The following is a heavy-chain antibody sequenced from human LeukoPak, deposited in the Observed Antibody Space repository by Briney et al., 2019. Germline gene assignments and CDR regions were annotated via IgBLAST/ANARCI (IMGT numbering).Heavy chain of an antibody. V-gene: IGHV3-7*01. CDR3: ARYYYGSGSYSGRQPHDYFDY. CDR2: IKQDGSEK. Sequence: PGGSLRLSCAASGFTFSSYWMSWVRQAPGKGLEWVANIKQDGSEKYYVDSVKGRFTISRDNAKNSLYLQMNSLRAEDTAVYYCARYYYGSGSYSGRQPHDYFDYWGQGTLVTVSS. CDR1: GFTFSSYW. D-gene: IGHD3-10*01. J-gene: IGHJ4*02.